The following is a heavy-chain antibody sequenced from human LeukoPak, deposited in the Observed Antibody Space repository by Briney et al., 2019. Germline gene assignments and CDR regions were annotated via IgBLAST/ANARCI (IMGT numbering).Heavy chain of an antibody. V-gene: IGHV5-51*01. CDR3: ARVRLRFLEWFPLDP. Sequence: GESLKISCKGSGYSFTSYWIGWVRQMPGKGLEWMGIIYPGDSDTRYSPSFQGQVTISADKSISTAYLQWSSLKASDTAMYYCARVRLRFLEWFPLDPWGQGTLVTVSS. J-gene: IGHJ5*02. CDR2: IYPGDSDT. CDR1: GYSFTSYW. D-gene: IGHD3-3*01.